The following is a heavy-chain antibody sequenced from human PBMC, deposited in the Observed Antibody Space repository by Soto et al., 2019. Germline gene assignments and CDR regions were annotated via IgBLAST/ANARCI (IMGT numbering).Heavy chain of an antibody. CDR2: INNDGSSR. CDR3: ARGRCTRTSCLDY. CDR1: GFTFSSNW. V-gene: IGHV3-74*01. D-gene: IGHD2-2*01. J-gene: IGHJ4*02. Sequence: EVQLVESGGGFVQPGGSLRLSCAASGFTFSSNWMHWVRQAPGKGLVWVSRINNDGSSRNYGDSVKGRFTISRDNAKNTLYLQMNSLRADDTAVYYCARGRCTRTSCLDYWGQGTLVTVSS.